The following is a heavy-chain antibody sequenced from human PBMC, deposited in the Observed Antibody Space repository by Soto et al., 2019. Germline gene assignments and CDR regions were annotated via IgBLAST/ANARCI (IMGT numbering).Heavy chain of an antibody. CDR1: GYSFAGYW. V-gene: IGHV5-10-1*01. Sequence: GESLKISCKGSGYSFAGYWITWVRQKPGKGLEWMGRIDPSDSQTYYSPSFRGHVTISVTKSITTVFLQWSSLRASDTAMYYCARQIHDSDTGPNFQYYFDSWGQGTPVTVSS. J-gene: IGHJ4*02. CDR2: IDPSDSQT. D-gene: IGHD5-18*01. CDR3: ARQIHDSDTGPNFQYYFDS.